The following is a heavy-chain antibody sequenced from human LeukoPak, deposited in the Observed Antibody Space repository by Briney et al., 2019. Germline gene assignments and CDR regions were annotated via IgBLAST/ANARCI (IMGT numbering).Heavy chain of an antibody. Sequence: GASVKVSCKASGGTFSSYAISWVRQAPGQGLEWMGGIIPIFGTANYAQRFQGRVTITADKSTSTAYMELSSLRSEDTAVYYCARGGNGLMITPPGNYYMDVWGKGTTVTVSS. V-gene: IGHV1-69*06. CDR2: IIPIFGTA. D-gene: IGHD3-16*01. CDR3: ARGGNGLMITPPGNYYMDV. CDR1: GGTFSSYA. J-gene: IGHJ6*03.